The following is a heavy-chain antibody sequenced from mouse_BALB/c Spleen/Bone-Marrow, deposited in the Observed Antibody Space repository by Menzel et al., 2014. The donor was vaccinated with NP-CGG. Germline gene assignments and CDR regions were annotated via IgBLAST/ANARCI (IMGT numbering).Heavy chain of an antibody. CDR2: ISYSGGT. V-gene: IGHV3-2*02. CDR3: ARVYYYRYWYFDV. D-gene: IGHD2-14*01. Sequence: EVKLMESGPGLVKPSQSLSLTCTVTGYSITSDYAWNWIRQFPGSKLEWMGYISYSGGTNYNPSLKSRISITRDTSKNLFFLHLNSVTTEDTATYYCARVYYYRYWYFDVWGAGTTVTVSS. CDR1: GYSITSDYA. J-gene: IGHJ1*01.